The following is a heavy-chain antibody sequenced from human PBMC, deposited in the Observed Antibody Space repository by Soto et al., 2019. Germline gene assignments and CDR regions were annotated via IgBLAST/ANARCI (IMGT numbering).Heavy chain of an antibody. D-gene: IGHD1-26*01. CDR2: IRGSVGST. V-gene: IGHV3-23*01. J-gene: IGHJ4*02. CDR1: GFTFSSYG. Sequence: PGGSLRLSCAASGFTFSSYGMSCVRQPPGKGLEWVSAIRGSVGSTYYADSRKGRFTISRDNSKNTLYLQVNSLRAEDTAVYYCAKAKGSGSYRATIQRFDYWGQGTLVTVSS. CDR3: AKAKGSGSYRATIQRFDY.